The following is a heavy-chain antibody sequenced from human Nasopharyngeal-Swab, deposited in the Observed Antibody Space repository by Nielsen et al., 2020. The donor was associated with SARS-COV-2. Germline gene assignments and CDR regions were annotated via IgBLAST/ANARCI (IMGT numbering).Heavy chain of an antibody. CDR2: INHNERT. CDR1: GGSFTGFY. D-gene: IGHD5-24*01. V-gene: IGHV4-34*01. J-gene: IGHJ6*02. CDR3: ARAGRVGDAYTGLDV. Sequence: SETLSLTCSVSGGSFTGFYWNWIRQAPGKGLEWIGEINHNERTTYNPSLKSRIAMLVDTSNNQVSLKVSSVSAGDTAVYYCARAGRVGDAYTGLDVWGQGTTVTVSS.